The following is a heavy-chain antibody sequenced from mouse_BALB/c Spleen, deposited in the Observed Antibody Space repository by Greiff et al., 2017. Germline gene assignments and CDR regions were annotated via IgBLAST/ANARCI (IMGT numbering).Heavy chain of an antibody. J-gene: IGHJ4*01. CDR1: GFTFSSFG. CDR2: ISSGSSTI. D-gene: IGHD2-14*01. Sequence: EVKLMESGGGLVQPGGSRKLSCAASGFTFSSFGMHWVRQAPEKGLEWVAYISSGSSTIYYADTVKGRFTISRDNPKNTLFLQMTSLRSEDTAMYYCATAYYRYDYAMDYWGQGTSVTVSS. V-gene: IGHV5-17*02. CDR3: ATAYYRYDYAMDY.